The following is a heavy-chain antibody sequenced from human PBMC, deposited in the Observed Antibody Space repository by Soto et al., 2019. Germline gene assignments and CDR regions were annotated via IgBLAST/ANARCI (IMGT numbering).Heavy chain of an antibody. J-gene: IGHJ4*02. CDR1: GFTFSSYS. D-gene: IGHD6-13*01. CDR2: ISSSSSYI. CDR3: ARPLGIAAAMYYFDY. V-gene: IGHV3-21*01. Sequence: EVQLVESGGGLVKPGGSLRLSCAASGFTFSSYSMNWVRQAPGKGLEWVSSISSSSSYIYYADSVKGRFTISRDNAKNSLYLQMNSLRAEDTAVYYCARPLGIAAAMYYFDYWGQGTLVTVSS.